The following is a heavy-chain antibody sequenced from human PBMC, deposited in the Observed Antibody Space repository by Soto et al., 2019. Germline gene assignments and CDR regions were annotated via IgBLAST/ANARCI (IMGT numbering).Heavy chain of an antibody. CDR3: TTFMISFVGVIVPMFDY. D-gene: IGHD3-16*02. CDR2: IKSKTDAGTT. J-gene: IGHJ4*02. CDR1: SVSNAW. V-gene: IGHV3-15*07. Sequence: SVSNAWMNWVRQAPGKGLEWVGRIKSKTDAGTTDYAAPVQGRFTISRDDSKNTLNLQMKSLKTEDTAVYYCTTFMISFVGVIVPMFDYWGQGTLVTVSS.